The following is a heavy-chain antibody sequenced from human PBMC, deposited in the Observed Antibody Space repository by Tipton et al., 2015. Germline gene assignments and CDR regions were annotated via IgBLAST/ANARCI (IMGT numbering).Heavy chain of an antibody. J-gene: IGHJ4*02. V-gene: IGHV4-38-2*01. Sequence: GLVKPSETLSLTCDVSGYSISSSYYWGWIRQPPGKGLEWIGSIFHRGDTNYNPSLKSRVTISLDTSKNQFSLKLNSVTAADTAVYYCARGLLLWFGMSDYWGRGTLVTVSS. D-gene: IGHD3-10*01. CDR2: IFHRGDT. CDR3: ARGLLLWFGMSDY. CDR1: GYSISSSYY.